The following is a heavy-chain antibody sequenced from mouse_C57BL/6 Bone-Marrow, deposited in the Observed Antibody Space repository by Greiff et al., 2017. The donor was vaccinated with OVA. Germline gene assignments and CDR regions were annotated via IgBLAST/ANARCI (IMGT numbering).Heavy chain of an antibody. Sequence: VQLQQPGAELVKPGASVKMSCKASGYTFTSYWLTWVKQRPGQGLEWIGDIYPGSGSTNYNEKFKSKATLTVDTSSSTAYMQLSSLTSEDSAVYYCARGGITTVVADYWGQGTTLTVSS. V-gene: IGHV1-55*01. CDR1: GYTFTSYW. CDR3: ARGGITTVVADY. CDR2: IYPGSGST. D-gene: IGHD1-1*01. J-gene: IGHJ2*01.